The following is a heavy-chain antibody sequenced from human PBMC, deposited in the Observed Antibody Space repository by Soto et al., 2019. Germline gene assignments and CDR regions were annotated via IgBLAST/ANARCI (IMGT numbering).Heavy chain of an antibody. J-gene: IGHJ5*02. CDR3: ARGHTTTVYPPFDP. V-gene: IGHV4-30-4*01. Sequence: SETLSLTCTVSGGSISSGDYYWSWIRQPPGKGLEWIGYIYYSGSTYYNPSLKSRVTISVDTSKNQFSLKLSSVTAADTAVYYCARGHTTTVYPPFDPWGQGTLVTVSS. CDR1: GGSISSGDYY. D-gene: IGHD4-4*01. CDR2: IYYSGST.